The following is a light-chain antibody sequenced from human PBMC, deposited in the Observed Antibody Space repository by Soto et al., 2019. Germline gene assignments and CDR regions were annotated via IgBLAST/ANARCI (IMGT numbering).Light chain of an antibody. CDR1: QYIATSY. V-gene: IGKV3-20*01. J-gene: IGKJ2*01. CDR2: GAS. Sequence: EIVLTQSPGTLSLSPGEGATLSCRSSQYIATSYLAWYQQRRGQAPRLLIYGASSRATGLPDRFSGSGSGTDFTLTVSRLEPEDFAVYYCQQYGGSPYTFGRRTTVEIK. CDR3: QQYGGSPYT.